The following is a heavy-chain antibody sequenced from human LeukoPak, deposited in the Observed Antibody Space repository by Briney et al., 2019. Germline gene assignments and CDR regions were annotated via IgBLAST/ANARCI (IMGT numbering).Heavy chain of an antibody. J-gene: IGHJ4*02. D-gene: IGHD2-2*01. V-gene: IGHV1-2*02. CDR3: ARVLRRAIQFDY. CDR2: INPNSGGT. CDR1: GYTFTGYY. Sequence: ASVKVSCKASGYTFTGYYMHWVRQAPGQGLEWMGWINPNSGGTNYAQKFQGRVTMTRDTSISTAYMEPSRLRSDDTAVYYCARVLRRAIQFDYWGQGTLITVSS.